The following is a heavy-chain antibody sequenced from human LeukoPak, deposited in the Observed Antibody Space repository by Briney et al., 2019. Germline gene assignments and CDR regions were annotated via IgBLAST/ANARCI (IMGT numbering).Heavy chain of an antibody. D-gene: IGHD3-9*01. V-gene: IGHV4-59*04. CDR1: GGSISSYY. Sequence: KPSETLSLTCTVSGGSISSYYWSWIRQPPGKGLEWIGYIYHSGSTYYNPSLKSRVTMSVDTSKNQFSLKLSSVTAADTAVYYCARHTVVGLRYFDPPGYWGQGTLVTVSS. CDR3: ARHTVVGLRYFDPPGY. J-gene: IGHJ4*02. CDR2: IYHSGST.